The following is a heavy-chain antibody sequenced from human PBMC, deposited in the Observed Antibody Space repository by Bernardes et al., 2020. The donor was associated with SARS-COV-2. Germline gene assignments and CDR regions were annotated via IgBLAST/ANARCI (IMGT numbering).Heavy chain of an antibody. V-gene: IGHV1-18*04. CDR1: GYTFSSYV. CDR2: VSTYNGHT. J-gene: IGHJ6*02. CDR3: ARAYCSSTSCFDSFDYYYGMDV. Sequence: SVKVSCKASGYTFSSYVINWVRQAPGQGLEWMGWVSTYNGHTNYLQKLQGRVTMTTDTSTSTAYMELRSLRSDDTAVYYCARAYCSSTSCFDSFDYYYGMDVWGQGTTVAVSS. D-gene: IGHD2-2*01.